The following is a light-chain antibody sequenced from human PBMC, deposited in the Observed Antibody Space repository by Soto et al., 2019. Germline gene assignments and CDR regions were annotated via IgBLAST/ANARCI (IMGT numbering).Light chain of an antibody. V-gene: IGLV2-14*01. CDR3: SSYTSSNTLYV. Sequence: QSALTQPASVSGSPGQSITISCTGTSSDVGGYDYVSWYQQHPDKAPKLMIYEVSNRPSGVSSRFSGSKSGNTASLTISGLQAEDEADYYCSSYTSSNTLYVFGTRTKLTVL. CDR2: EVS. J-gene: IGLJ1*01. CDR1: SSDVGGYDY.